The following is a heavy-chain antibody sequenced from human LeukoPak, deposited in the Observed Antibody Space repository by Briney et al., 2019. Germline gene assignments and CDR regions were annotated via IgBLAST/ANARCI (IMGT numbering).Heavy chain of an antibody. D-gene: IGHD2-21*02. CDR1: GGSISSYY. Sequence: SETLSLTCTVSGGSISSYYWSWIRQPPGKGLEWIGYIYYSGSTNYNPSLKSRVTISVDTSKNQFSLKLSSVTAADTAVYYCARHLCGGDCYFDYRGQGTLVTVSS. CDR3: ARHLCGGDCYFDY. CDR2: IYYSGST. J-gene: IGHJ4*02. V-gene: IGHV4-59*08.